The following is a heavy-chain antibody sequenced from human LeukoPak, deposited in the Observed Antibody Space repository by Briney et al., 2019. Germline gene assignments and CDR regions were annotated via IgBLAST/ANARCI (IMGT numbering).Heavy chain of an antibody. CDR3: ARFGYVAAVDL. J-gene: IGHJ4*02. V-gene: IGHV3-7*01. CDR1: GFSFSAYW. Sequence: GGSLRLSCAASGFSFSAYWMTWVRQAPGTGLEWVANINPAGTETYYVDPVKGRFTISRDNAKNLLYLQMNSLRAEDTAVYYCARFGYVAAVDLWGRGALVTVSS. CDR2: INPAGTET. D-gene: IGHD2-15*01.